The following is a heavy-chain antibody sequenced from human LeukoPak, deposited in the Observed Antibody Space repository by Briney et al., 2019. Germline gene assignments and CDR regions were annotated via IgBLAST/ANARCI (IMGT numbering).Heavy chain of an antibody. CDR2: ISHDGSNK. CDR3: ARGKNTAMVDY. V-gene: IGHV3-30*04. CDR1: GFTFSSYA. Sequence: PGGSLRLSCAASGFTFSSYAMHWVRQAPGKGLEWVAVISHDGSNKYYADSVKGRFTISRDNSKNTLYLQMNSLRAEDTAVYYCARGKNTAMVDYWGQGTLVTVSS. D-gene: IGHD5-18*01. J-gene: IGHJ4*02.